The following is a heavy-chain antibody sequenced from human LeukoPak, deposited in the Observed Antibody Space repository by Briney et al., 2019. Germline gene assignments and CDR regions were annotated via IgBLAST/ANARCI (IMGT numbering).Heavy chain of an antibody. CDR2: ISGSAGST. Sequence: PGGSLRLSCAASGFTFSSCAMSWVRQAPGKGLDWVSTISGSAGSTYYADSVKGRFTISRDNSKNTLYLQMNSLRAEDTAVYYCARVKTPYDSFDLWGRGTLVTFSS. V-gene: IGHV3-23*01. CDR1: GFTFSSCA. D-gene: IGHD3-3*01. CDR3: ARVKTPYDSFDL. J-gene: IGHJ2*01.